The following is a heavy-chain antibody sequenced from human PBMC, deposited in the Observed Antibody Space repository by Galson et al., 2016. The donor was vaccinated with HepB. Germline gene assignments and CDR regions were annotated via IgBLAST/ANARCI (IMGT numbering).Heavy chain of an antibody. CDR1: GDSIATYY. J-gene: IGHJ6*03. CDR3: ARQSCRGSRCYRVDQYYYMNV. D-gene: IGHD1-26*01. V-gene: IGHV4-4*07. CDR2: IYPTTSD. Sequence: LSLTCTVSGDSIATYYWSWVRQSAGKGLEWIGRIYPTTSDIYNPSLQSRVTMSADTPKNQFHLSLNSVTASDTAVYYCARQSCRGSRCYRVDQYYYMNVWGKGTTVTVSS.